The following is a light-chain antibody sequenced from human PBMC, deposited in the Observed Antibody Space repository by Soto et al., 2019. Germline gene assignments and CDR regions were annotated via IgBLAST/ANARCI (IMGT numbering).Light chain of an antibody. CDR2: GAS. CDR1: QSVSSN. V-gene: IGKV3-15*01. CDR3: QQYNSWPRT. Sequence: EIVLTQSPGTLSFSPVGRCTLSCRASQSVSSNLAWYQQKPGQAPRLLIYGASTRATGIPARFSGSGSGTEFTLTISSLQSEDFAVYYCQQYNSWPRTFGQGTKVDIK. J-gene: IGKJ1*01.